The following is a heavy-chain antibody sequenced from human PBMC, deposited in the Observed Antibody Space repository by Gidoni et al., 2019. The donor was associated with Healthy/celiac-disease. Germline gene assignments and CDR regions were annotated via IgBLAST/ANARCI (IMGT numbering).Heavy chain of an antibody. Sequence: QVQLVASGGGGVQPGRSRRLSGAAAGFPFSSYGMHWVRQAPGKGLAGLAIISYDGSNKYYADSVKGRFTISRDNSKNTLYLQMNSLRAEDTAVYYCAKDPFGYGGPPFDYWGQGTLVTVSS. D-gene: IGHD3-10*01. CDR3: AKDPFGYGGPPFDY. CDR2: ISYDGSNK. CDR1: GFPFSSYG. J-gene: IGHJ4*02. V-gene: IGHV3-30*18.